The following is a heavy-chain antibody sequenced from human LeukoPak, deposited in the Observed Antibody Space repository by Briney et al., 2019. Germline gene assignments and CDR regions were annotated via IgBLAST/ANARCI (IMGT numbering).Heavy chain of an antibody. CDR1: GFIFSNYW. Sequence: GGSLRLSCAASGFIFSNYWMHWVRHAPGKGLAWVSRINTDGSSTSYADSVKGRFTISRDNAKNSLYLQMNSLRAEDTAVYYCARAELVPPGLDYWGQGTLVTVSS. V-gene: IGHV3-74*01. CDR3: ARAELVPPGLDY. CDR2: INTDGSST. J-gene: IGHJ4*02. D-gene: IGHD6-13*01.